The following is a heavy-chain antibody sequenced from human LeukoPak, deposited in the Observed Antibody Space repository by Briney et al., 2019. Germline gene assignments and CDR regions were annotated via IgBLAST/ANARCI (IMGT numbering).Heavy chain of an antibody. D-gene: IGHD3-22*01. J-gene: IGHJ5*02. V-gene: IGHV3-21*01. CDR1: GFTFSSYS. Sequence: GGSLRLSCAASGFTFSSYSMNWVRQAPGKGLEWVSSISSSSSYIYYADSVKGRFTISRDNDKNALYLQMNSLRAADTAVYYRARDGGAIDYYDSSGSWFAPCGQGTLVTVPS. CDR2: ISSSSSYI. CDR3: ARDGGAIDYYDSSGSWFAP.